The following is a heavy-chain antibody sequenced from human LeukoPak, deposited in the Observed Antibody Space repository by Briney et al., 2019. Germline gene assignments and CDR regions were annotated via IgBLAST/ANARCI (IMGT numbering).Heavy chain of an antibody. CDR1: GFTFSNYG. J-gene: IGHJ6*02. Sequence: GRSLGLSCAASGFTFSNYGMHWVRQAPGKGLEWVAVMSYDESDKYYADSVKGRFTISRDNSKNTLYLQMNSLRPEDTAVYYCAKGVVAATNAAYYGMDVWGQGTTVTVSS. CDR2: MSYDESDK. V-gene: IGHV3-30*18. CDR3: AKGVVAATNAAYYGMDV. D-gene: IGHD2-15*01.